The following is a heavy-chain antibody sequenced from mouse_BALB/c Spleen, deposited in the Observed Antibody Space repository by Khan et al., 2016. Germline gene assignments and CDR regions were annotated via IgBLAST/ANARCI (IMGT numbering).Heavy chain of an antibody. V-gene: IGHV9-2-1*01. J-gene: IGHJ2*01. CDR3: AKITTVVPY. CDR1: GYTFTDYS. Sequence: LVESGPELKKPGETVKISCKASGYTFTDYSMHWVKQAPGKGLKWMGWINTETGEPTYADDFKGRFAFSLETSASTAYLQINNLKNEDTATYLCAKITTVVPYWGQGTTLTVSS. CDR2: INTETGEP. D-gene: IGHD1-1*01.